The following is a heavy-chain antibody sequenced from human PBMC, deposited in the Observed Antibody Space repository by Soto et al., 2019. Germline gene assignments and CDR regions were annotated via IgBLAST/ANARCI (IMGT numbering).Heavy chain of an antibody. CDR3: AHRLNGANSFDY. CDR1: GFSLSTSGLG. CDR2: IYWDDDK. Sequence: QITLKESGPTLVKPTQTLTLTCTFSGFSLSTSGLGVAWIRQPPGKVLEWLALIYWDDDKRYSPSLKKRLTITKDTSQNQVALTLTNIDPVDTATYYCAHRLNGANSFDYWGQGTLVTVSS. D-gene: IGHD4-17*01. J-gene: IGHJ4*02. V-gene: IGHV2-5*02.